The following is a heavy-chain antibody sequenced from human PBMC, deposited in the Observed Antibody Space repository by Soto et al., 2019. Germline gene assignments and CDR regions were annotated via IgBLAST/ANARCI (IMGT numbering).Heavy chain of an antibody. Sequence: AAVKVSCKASGYTFTGYYMHWVRQAPGQGLEWMGWINPNSGGTNYAQKFQGRVTMTSDTSISTAYMELSRLRSDDTAVYYCARDSNGWLENFDYWGQGTQVTVSS. CDR1: GYTFTGYY. CDR3: ARDSNGWLENFDY. V-gene: IGHV1-2*02. D-gene: IGHD6-19*01. J-gene: IGHJ4*02. CDR2: INPNSGGT.